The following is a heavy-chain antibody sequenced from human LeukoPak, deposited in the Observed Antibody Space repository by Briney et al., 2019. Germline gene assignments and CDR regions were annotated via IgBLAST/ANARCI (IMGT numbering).Heavy chain of an antibody. CDR3: ARDQERTIFWSAPGV. D-gene: IGHD3-3*01. V-gene: IGHV1-2*06. J-gene: IGHJ6*04. CDR2: INPNSGGT. CDR1: GYTFTGYY. Sequence: ASVKVSCNASGYTFTGYYMHWVRQAPGQGLEWMGRINPNSGGTNYAQKFQGRVTMTRDTSISTAYMELSRLRSDDTAVYYCARDQERTIFWSAPGVWGKGTTVTVSS.